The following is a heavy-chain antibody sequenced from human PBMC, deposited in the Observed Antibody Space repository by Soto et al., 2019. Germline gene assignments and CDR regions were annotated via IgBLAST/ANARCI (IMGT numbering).Heavy chain of an antibody. Sequence: SETLSLTCAVYGGSFSGYYWSWIRQPPGKGLEWIGEINHSGSTNYNPSLKSRVTISVDTSKNQFSLKLSSVTAADTAVYYCARGHYDYVWGSYRYEYYFDYWGQGTLVTVSS. CDR2: INHSGST. CDR3: ARGHYDYVWGSYRYEYYFDY. V-gene: IGHV4-34*01. CDR1: GGSFSGYY. D-gene: IGHD3-16*02. J-gene: IGHJ4*02.